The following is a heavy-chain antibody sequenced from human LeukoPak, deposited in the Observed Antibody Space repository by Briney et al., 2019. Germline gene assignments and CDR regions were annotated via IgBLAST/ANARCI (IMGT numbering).Heavy chain of an antibody. CDR3: AKVRGPGEVSGWYYFDS. CDR2: ISYDGSNR. J-gene: IGHJ4*02. Sequence: GSLRLSCAASGFTFSSYSMNWVRQAPGKGLEWEAFISYDGSNRYYVDSVKGRFTISRDNSKNTLYLQMNSLRPEDTAVYYCAKVRGPGEVSGWYYFDSWGQGTLVTVSS. CDR1: GFTFSSYS. V-gene: IGHV3-30*18. D-gene: IGHD6-19*01.